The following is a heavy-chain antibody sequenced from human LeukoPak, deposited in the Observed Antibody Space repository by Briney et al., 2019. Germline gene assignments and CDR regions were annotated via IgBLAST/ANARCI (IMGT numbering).Heavy chain of an antibody. CDR1: GGTFSSYA. CDR2: IIPIFGTA. D-gene: IGHD5-18*01. CDR3: ARDERGYSYGYGYYFDY. V-gene: IGHV1-69*05. J-gene: IGHJ4*02. Sequence: ASVKVSCKASGGTFSSYAISWVRQAPGQGLEWMGRIIPIFGTANYAQKFQGRVTITTDESTSTAYMELSGLRSEDTAVYYCARDERGYSYGYGYYFDYWGQGTLVTVSS.